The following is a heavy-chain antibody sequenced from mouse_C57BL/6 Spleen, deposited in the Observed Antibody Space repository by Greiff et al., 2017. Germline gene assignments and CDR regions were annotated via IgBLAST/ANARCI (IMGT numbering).Heavy chain of an antibody. CDR3: AGDNGGY. CDR2: ISDGGSYT. Sequence: EVKLMESGGGLVKPGGSLKLSCAASGFTFSSYAMSWVRQTPDKRLEWVATISDGGSYTYYPDNVKGRFTISRDNAKNNLYLQMSHLKSEDTAMYYGAGDNGGYWGQGTTLTVSS. J-gene: IGHJ2*01. V-gene: IGHV5-4*01. CDR1: GFTFSSYA.